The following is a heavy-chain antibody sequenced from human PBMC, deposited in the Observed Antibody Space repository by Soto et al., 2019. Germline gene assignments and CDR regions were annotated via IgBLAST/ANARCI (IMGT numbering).Heavy chain of an antibody. V-gene: IGHV3-48*01. CDR3: ARELSLGLVPAAPMDFDY. J-gene: IGHJ4*02. CDR2: ISSSSSTI. D-gene: IGHD2-2*01. Sequence: GGSLRLSCAASGFTFSSYSMNWVRQAPGKGLEWVSYISSSSSTIYYADSVKGRFTISRDNAKNSLYLQMNSLRAEDTAVYYCARELSLGLVPAAPMDFDYWGQGTLVTVSS. CDR1: GFTFSSYS.